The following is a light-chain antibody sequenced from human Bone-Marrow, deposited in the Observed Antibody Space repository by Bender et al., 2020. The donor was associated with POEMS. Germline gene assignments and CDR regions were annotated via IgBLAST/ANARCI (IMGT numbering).Light chain of an antibody. J-gene: IGLJ3*02. CDR2: EVT. Sequence: QSALTQPASVSGSPGQSIAISCTGTSSDVGRNNYVSWYQQHPGKAPKLIIFEVTKRPSGVPDRLSGSKSGNTASLTISGLQAEDEADYYCCSYAGRRWVFGGGTKVTVL. CDR3: CSYAGRRWV. V-gene: IGLV2-23*02. CDR1: SSDVGRNNY.